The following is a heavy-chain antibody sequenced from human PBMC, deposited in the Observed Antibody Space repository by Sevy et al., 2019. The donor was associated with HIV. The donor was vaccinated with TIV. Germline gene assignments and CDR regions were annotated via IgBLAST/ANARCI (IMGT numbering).Heavy chain of an antibody. Sequence: ASVKVSCKASGYTFTSYGISWVRQAPGQGLEWMGWISAYNGNTNYAQKLQGRVTMTTDTSTSTAYMERMSLRSDDTAGYYCAREKIVVVPAAIRRYYYYGMDVWGQGTTVTVSS. V-gene: IGHV1-18*04. CDR3: AREKIVVVPAAIRRYYYYGMDV. J-gene: IGHJ6*02. CDR1: GYTFTSYG. CDR2: ISAYNGNT. D-gene: IGHD2-2*02.